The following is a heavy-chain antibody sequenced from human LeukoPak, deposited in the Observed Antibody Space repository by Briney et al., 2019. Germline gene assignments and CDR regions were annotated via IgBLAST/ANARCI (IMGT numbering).Heavy chain of an antibody. J-gene: IGHJ5*02. Sequence: PSETLSLTCTVSGGSIASDSYFWAWIRQPPGKGLEWIGSIYYSGSPHYNPSLQSRATISVDTSKNHFSLKLSSVTAADTAVYYCARREDVRVNVVRGLIIASPWFDPWGQGTLVTVSS. D-gene: IGHD3-10*01. CDR1: GGSIASDSYF. CDR2: IYYSGSP. CDR3: ARREDVRVNVVRGLIIASPWFDP. V-gene: IGHV4-39*02.